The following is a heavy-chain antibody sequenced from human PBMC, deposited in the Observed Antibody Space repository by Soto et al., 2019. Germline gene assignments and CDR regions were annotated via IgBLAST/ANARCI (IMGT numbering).Heavy chain of an antibody. D-gene: IGHD6-6*01. Sequence: QVQLVQTGAEVKKPRASVKVSCKASGYTFTSYGISWVRQAPGQGLERMGWISAYNGNTNYARKLQGRVTMTTATSTSTAYMELRSLRSDDTALYYCARDDRSSSFDILGQGKMVNGSS. V-gene: IGHV1-18*01. J-gene: IGHJ3*02. CDR3: ARDDRSSSFDI. CDR1: GYTFTSYG. CDR2: ISAYNGNT.